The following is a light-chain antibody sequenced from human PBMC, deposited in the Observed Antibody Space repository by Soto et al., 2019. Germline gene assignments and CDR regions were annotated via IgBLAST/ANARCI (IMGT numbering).Light chain of an antibody. J-gene: IGLJ2*01. CDR3: ETWDSNTRV. CDR2: LEGSGSY. Sequence: QTVVTQSSSASASLGSSVKLTCPLSSGHSSYIIAWHQQQPGKAPRYLMKLEGSGSYNKGSGVPDRFSGSSSGADRYLTISNLQFEDETDYYCETWDSNTRVFGGGTKLTVL. V-gene: IGLV4-60*02. CDR1: SGHSSYI.